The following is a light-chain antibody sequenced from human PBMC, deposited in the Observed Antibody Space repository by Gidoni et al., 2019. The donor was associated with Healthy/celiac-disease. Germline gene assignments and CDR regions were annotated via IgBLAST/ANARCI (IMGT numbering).Light chain of an antibody. Sequence: EIVLTQSPATLSLSPGERATPSCRASQSVSSYLAWYQQKPGQAPRLLIYDASNRATGIPARFSGSGSGTDFTLTISSLEPEDFAVYYCQQRSNWTPITFGQGTRLEIK. CDR1: QSVSSY. CDR2: DAS. V-gene: IGKV3-11*01. J-gene: IGKJ5*01. CDR3: QQRSNWTPIT.